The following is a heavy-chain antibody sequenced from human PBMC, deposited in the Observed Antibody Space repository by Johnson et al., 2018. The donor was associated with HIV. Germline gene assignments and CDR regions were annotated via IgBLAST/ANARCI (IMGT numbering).Heavy chain of an antibody. V-gene: IGHV3-30*18. CDR1: GFTFSSYA. J-gene: IGHJ3*02. D-gene: IGHD1-26*01. CDR2: ISSDGSNK. CDR3: AKSGFSGSYQGAYDI. Sequence: QVQLVESGGGVVQPGRSLRLSCAASGFTFSSYAMHWVRQAPGKGLEWVAVISSDGSNKYYADSVKGRFTISRDNSKNTLYLQMNSLRAEDTAVYYCAKSGFSGSYQGAYDIWGQGTMVTVSS.